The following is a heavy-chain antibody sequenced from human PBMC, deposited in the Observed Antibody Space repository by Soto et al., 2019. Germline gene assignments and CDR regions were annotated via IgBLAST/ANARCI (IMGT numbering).Heavy chain of an antibody. D-gene: IGHD3-3*01. CDR1: GGSISSYY. Sequence: SETLSLTCTVSGGSISSYYWSWIRQPPGKGLEWIGYIYYSGSTNYNPSLKSRVTISVDTSKNQFSLKLSSVTAADTAVYYCARYHYDFWSGLFDYWGQGTLVTVSS. J-gene: IGHJ4*02. CDR3: ARYHYDFWSGLFDY. V-gene: IGHV4-59*08. CDR2: IYYSGST.